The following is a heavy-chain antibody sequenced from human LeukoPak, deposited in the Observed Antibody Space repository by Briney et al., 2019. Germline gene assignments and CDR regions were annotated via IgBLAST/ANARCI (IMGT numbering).Heavy chain of an antibody. CDR2: LNPSGGST. CDR3: ARQGWELLGLNYYYYYMDV. CDR1: GYTFTNYY. Sequence: ASVKVSCKTSGYTFTNYYIHWVRQAPGQGLEWMGILNPSGGSTTHAQKFQGRVTITADESTSTAYMELSSLRSEDTAVYYCARQGWELLGLNYYYYYMDVWGKGTTVTISS. J-gene: IGHJ6*03. D-gene: IGHD1-26*01. V-gene: IGHV1-46*01.